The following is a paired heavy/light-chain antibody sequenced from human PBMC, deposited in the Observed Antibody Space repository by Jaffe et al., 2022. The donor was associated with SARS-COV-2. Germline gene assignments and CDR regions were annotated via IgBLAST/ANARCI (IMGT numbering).Light chain of an antibody. CDR3: QQYNSYSGIT. CDR1: QSIRSW. J-gene: IGKJ5*01. CDR2: KAS. Sequence: DIQMTQSPSTLSASVGDRVTITCRASQSIRSWLAWYQQKPGQAPKVLIYKASNLESGVPSRFSGSGSETEFTLTISSLQPDDFATYYCQQYNSYSGITFGQGTRLEIK. V-gene: IGKV1-5*03.
Heavy chain of an antibody. D-gene: IGHD1-26*01. V-gene: IGHV3-7*01. CDR1: GFTFSSHW. CDR2: INYDGGEK. CDR3: ARHSIVGANMGALDI. J-gene: IGHJ3*02. Sequence: EAHLVESGGALVQPGGSLRLSCGASGFTFSSHWMSWVRQAPGKGLEWVANINYDGGEKYYVDSEKGRFTISRDNAKNTLSLQMNSLRGDDTAIYYCARHSIVGANMGALDIWGQGTMVTVSS.